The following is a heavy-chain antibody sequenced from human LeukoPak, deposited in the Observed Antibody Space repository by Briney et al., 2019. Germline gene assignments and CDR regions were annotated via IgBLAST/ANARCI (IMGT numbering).Heavy chain of an antibody. CDR3: VRQSDDILTGYWPDY. J-gene: IGHJ4*02. CDR2: IYYSGST. V-gene: IGHV4-39*01. Sequence: PSETLSLTCTVSGGSISSNNYYWGWIRQPPGQGLEWIGTIYYSGSTYYNPSLKSRVTISLDTSKNQFSLKLSSVTAADTAVYYCVRQSDDILTGYWPDYWGQGTLVTVSS. D-gene: IGHD3-9*01. CDR1: GGSISSNNYY.